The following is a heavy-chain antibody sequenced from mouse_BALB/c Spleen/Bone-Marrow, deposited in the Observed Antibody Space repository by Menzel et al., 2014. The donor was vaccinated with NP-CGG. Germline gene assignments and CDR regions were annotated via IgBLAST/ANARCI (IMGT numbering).Heavy chain of an antibody. V-gene: IGHV1-87*01. Sequence: VQLQQSGAELARPGASVKLSCKASGYTFXTYWMQWVRQRPAQGLEWIGAIYPGDGDTRYTQKFKGKATLTADKSSSTAYMQLSSLASEDSAVYYCARRGNGFDYWGQGTTLTVSS. D-gene: IGHD2-1*01. CDR3: ARRGNGFDY. CDR2: IYPGDGDT. CDR1: GYTFXTYW. J-gene: IGHJ2*01.